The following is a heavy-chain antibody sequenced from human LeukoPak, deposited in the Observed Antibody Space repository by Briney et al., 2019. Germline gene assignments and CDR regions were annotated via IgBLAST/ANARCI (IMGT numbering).Heavy chain of an antibody. CDR3: ASGTYRLGDY. CDR2: ISGSGVDT. V-gene: IGHV3-23*01. J-gene: IGHJ4*02. CDR1: GFSFSTYA. D-gene: IGHD3-10*01. Sequence: GGSLRLSCAASGFSFSTYAMSWVRQAPGKGLEWVSDISGSGVDTHYADSVKGRFRISRDNSKNTLYLQLNSLRAEDTAVYYCASGTYRLGDYWGLGTLVTVSS.